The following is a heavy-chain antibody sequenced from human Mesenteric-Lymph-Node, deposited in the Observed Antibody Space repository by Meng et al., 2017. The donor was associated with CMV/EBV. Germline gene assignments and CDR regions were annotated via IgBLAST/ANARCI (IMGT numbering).Heavy chain of an antibody. CDR3: GYSKGYGLLDY. J-gene: IGHJ4*02. D-gene: IGHD5-18*01. CDR1: GGCISGGSYD. V-gene: IGHV4-31*03. CDR2: IYCRRGN. Sequence: CTGSGGCISGGSYDWSWIRKHPEKGGERKRNIYCRRGNYDKPAIKRRITISVDTSKNQFSQKLSSVTDAETAVYYCGYSKGYGLLDYWGQGTLVTVSS.